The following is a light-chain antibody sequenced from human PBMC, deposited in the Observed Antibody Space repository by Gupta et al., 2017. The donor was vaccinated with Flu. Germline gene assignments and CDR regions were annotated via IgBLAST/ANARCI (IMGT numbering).Light chain of an antibody. V-gene: IGLV3-19*01. CDR1: TIRKGY. CDR2: DKK. Sequence: TVMSTCKGGTIRKGYESWYQQKQEQAPVPIVYDKKIRHSGRSDLFSGSSSGNTATLTITGARADDEAEYYCDSRDSTDNHQAVFGGGTKLTVL. CDR3: DSRDSTDNHQAV. J-gene: IGLJ2*01.